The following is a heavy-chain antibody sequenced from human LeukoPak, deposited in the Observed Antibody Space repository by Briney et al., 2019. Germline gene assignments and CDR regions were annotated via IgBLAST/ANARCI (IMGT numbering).Heavy chain of an antibody. D-gene: IGHD3-10*01. CDR2: INPSGGST. CDR3: ARDGAITMVRGVLPDDY. J-gene: IGHJ4*02. CDR1: GYTFTGHY. V-gene: IGHV1-46*01. Sequence: GASVKVSCKASGYTFTGHYTHWVRQAPGQGLEWMGIINPSGGSTSYAQKFQGRVTMTRDTSTSTVYMELSSLRSEDTAVYYCARDGAITMVRGVLPDDYWGQGTLVTVSS.